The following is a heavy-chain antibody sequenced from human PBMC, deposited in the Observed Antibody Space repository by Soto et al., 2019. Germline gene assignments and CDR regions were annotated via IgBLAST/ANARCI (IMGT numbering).Heavy chain of an antibody. J-gene: IGHJ5*02. Sequence: WGSLRVSCAASGVTFSIYYMSWIRQPPGKGLEWVSYISSSGSTIYYADSVKGRFTISRDNAKNSLYLQMNSLRAEDTAVYYCARAYFPKVVVVAATQALWFDPWGQGPLVTVSS. CDR3: ARAYFPKVVVVAATQALWFDP. D-gene: IGHD2-15*01. V-gene: IGHV3-11*01. CDR1: GVTFSIYY. CDR2: ISSSGSTI.